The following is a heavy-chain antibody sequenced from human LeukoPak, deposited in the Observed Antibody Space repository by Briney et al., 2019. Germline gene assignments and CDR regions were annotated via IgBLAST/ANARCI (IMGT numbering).Heavy chain of an antibody. CDR2: IRYDGSNK. CDR1: RFTFRSYG. Sequence: SGGSLRLSCAASRFTFRSYGMHWVRQAPGKGLEWVAFIRYDGSNKYYVDSVKGRFTISRDNSKNTLSLQMSSLRAEDTAVYFCAKDAFRGYSYGYRVSMVWFDQWGQGILVTVSS. V-gene: IGHV3-30*02. CDR3: AKDAFRGYSYGYRVSMVWFDQ. J-gene: IGHJ5*02. D-gene: IGHD5-18*01.